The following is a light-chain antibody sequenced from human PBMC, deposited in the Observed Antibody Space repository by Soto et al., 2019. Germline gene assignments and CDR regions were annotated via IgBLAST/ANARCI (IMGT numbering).Light chain of an antibody. CDR3: CSYAGSYPYV. V-gene: IGLV2-11*01. J-gene: IGLJ1*01. CDR1: SSDIGGYKY. Sequence: QSALTQPASVSGSPGQSITISCSGTSSDIGGYKYVSWYQQHPGKAPKLMIYDVSKRPSGVPDRFSGSKSGNTASLTISGLQAEDEADHYCCSYAGSYPYVFGTGTKVTV. CDR2: DVS.